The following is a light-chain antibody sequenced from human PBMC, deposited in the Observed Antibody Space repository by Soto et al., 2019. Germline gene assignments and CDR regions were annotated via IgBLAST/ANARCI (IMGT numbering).Light chain of an antibody. CDR2: RNN. Sequence: QAVVTQPPSASGTPGQRVTISCSGSSSNIGSNYVYWYQQLPGTAPKLLIYRNNQRPSGVPDRFSGSKSGTSASLAISGLRSEDKADYYCAAWDDSLSGRVFGGGTKLTVL. J-gene: IGLJ2*01. V-gene: IGLV1-47*01. CDR1: SSNIGSNY. CDR3: AAWDDSLSGRV.